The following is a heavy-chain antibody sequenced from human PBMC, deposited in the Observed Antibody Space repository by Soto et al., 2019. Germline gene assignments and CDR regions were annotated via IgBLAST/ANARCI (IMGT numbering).Heavy chain of an antibody. CDR3: AHSYEYCSGGSCYSG. V-gene: IGHV2-5*08. CDR1: GGSISSYYW. D-gene: IGHD2-15*01. J-gene: IGHJ3*01. CDR2: IYWDDNK. Sequence: TLSLTCTVSGGSISSYYWSWIRQPPGKALEWLALIYWDDNKRYSPSLKSRLTITKDTSKNQVVLTMTNMDPVYTATYYCAHSYEYCSGGSCYSGWGQGTMVTVSS.